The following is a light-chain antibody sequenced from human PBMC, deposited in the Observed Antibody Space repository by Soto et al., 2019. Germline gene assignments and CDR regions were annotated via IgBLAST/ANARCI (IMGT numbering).Light chain of an antibody. CDR2: AAS. CDR3: QQYNHLES. V-gene: IGKV3-15*01. J-gene: IGKJ4*01. Sequence: EIVMTQSPATLSVSPGGSATLSCRASQSVTLDLAWYQQRPGQAPRLLIYAASTRATGVPARFSGSGSGTEFILTISSLESGDFAVYYCQQYNHLESFGGGTKVEIK. CDR1: QSVTLD.